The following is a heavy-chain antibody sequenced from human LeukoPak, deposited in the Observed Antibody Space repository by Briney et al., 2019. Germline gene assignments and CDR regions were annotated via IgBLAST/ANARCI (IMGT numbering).Heavy chain of an antibody. CDR2: MNPHSGNT. V-gene: IGHV1-8*02. D-gene: IGHD3-10*01. Sequence: GASVKVSCKASGYTFTYYDINWVRQAPGLGLEWMGWMNPHSGNTDFAQRFQGRVTMTRNTSISTVYMELSNLNSEDTAVYYCARRIISDYWGQGTLVTVSS. CDR1: GYTFTYYD. J-gene: IGHJ4*02. CDR3: ARRIISDY.